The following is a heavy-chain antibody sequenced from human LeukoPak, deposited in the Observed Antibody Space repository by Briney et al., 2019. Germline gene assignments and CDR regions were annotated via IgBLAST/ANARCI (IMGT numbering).Heavy chain of an antibody. CDR1: GGSISSGGYS. D-gene: IGHD3-10*01. CDR3: ARSYYGSDGMDV. J-gene: IGHJ6*02. Sequence: SETLSLTCAVSGGSISSGGYSGSWIRQPPGKGLEWIGYIYHSGSTYYNPSLKSRVTISVDRSKNQFSLKLSSVTAADTAVYYCARSYYGSDGMDVWGQGTTVTVSS. CDR2: IYHSGST. V-gene: IGHV4-30-2*01.